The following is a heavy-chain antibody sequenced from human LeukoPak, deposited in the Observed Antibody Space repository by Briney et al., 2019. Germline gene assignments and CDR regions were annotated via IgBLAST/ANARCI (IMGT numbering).Heavy chain of an antibody. CDR1: GFTFSTYW. CDR3: ARDPDGGGYFDY. CDR2: INTDGTST. V-gene: IGHV3-74*01. Sequence: GGSLRLSCAASGFTFSTYWMHWVRQAPGKGLVWVSRINTDGTSTNYADSVKGRFTISRGNAKNTLYLQMNSLRAEDTAVYYCARDPDGGGYFDYWGQGTLVTVSS. J-gene: IGHJ4*02. D-gene: IGHD4-23*01.